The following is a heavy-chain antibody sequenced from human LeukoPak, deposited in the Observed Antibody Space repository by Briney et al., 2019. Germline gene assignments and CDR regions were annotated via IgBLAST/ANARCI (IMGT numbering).Heavy chain of an antibody. CDR1: GFTFSSYA. D-gene: IGHD1-26*01. CDR3: AKPGRMWEHRYYFDY. CDR2: ISGSGGST. Sequence: GGSLRLSCAASGFTFSSYAMSWVRQAPGKGLGWVSAISGSGGSTYYADSVKGRFTISRDNSKNTLYLQMNSLRAEDTAVYYCAKPGRMWEHRYYFDYWGQGTLVTVSS. V-gene: IGHV3-23*01. J-gene: IGHJ4*02.